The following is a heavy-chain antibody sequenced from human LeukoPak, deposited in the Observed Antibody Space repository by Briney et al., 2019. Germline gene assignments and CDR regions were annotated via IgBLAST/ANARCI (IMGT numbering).Heavy chain of an antibody. CDR3: AKNFFGSGSYVLVFDP. V-gene: IGHV1-2*02. Sequence: ASVKVSCKASGYTFTGYYMHWVRQAPGQGLEWLGCINPNSGSTNYAQKFQDRVTMTRDTSISTAYMELNSLTSDDSAVYYCAKNFFGSGSYVLVFDPWGQGTLVSVSS. CDR1: GYTFTGYY. J-gene: IGHJ5*02. D-gene: IGHD3-10*01. CDR2: INPNSGST.